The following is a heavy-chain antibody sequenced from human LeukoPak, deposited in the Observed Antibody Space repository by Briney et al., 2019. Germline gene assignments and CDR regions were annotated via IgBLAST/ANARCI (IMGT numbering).Heavy chain of an antibody. V-gene: IGHV1-2*04. CDR3: ARAYASGSSGWYGSDYYYYGMDV. CDR1: GYTFTGYY. J-gene: IGHJ6*02. Sequence: ASVKVSCKASGYTFTGYYMHWVRQAPGQGLEWMGWINPNSGGTNYAQKFQGWVTMTRDTSISTAYMELSRLRSDDTAVYYCARAYASGSSGWYGSDYYYYGMDVWGQGTTVTVSS. D-gene: IGHD6-19*01. CDR2: INPNSGGT.